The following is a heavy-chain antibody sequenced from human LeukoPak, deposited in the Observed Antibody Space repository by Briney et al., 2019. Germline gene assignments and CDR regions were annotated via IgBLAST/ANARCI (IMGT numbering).Heavy chain of an antibody. J-gene: IGHJ4*02. Sequence: PGGSLRLSCAASGFTFSAFWMTWVRQAPGKGLEWVANIKPDGSEKSYVDSVKGRFTISRDSAKNSLYLQMNSLRAEDTAIYYCSGQYSSSSVVDYWGQGTLVTVSS. V-gene: IGHV3-7*01. CDR2: IKPDGSEK. CDR1: GFTFSAFW. D-gene: IGHD6-6*01. CDR3: SGQYSSSSVVDY.